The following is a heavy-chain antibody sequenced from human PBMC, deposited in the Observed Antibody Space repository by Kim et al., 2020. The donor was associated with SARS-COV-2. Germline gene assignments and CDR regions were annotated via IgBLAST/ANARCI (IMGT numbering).Heavy chain of an antibody. V-gene: IGHV3-21*01. CDR2: ISSSSSYI. J-gene: IGHJ6*02. D-gene: IGHD2-8*01. Sequence: GGSLRLSCAASGFTFSSYSMNWVRQAPGKVLEWVSSISSSSSYIYYADSVKGRFTISRDNAKNSLYLQMNSLRAEDTAVYYCARDFGYCTNGVCYKDYYGMEVWGQGTTVTVSS. CDR1: GFTFSSYS. CDR3: ARDFGYCTNGVCYKDYYGMEV.